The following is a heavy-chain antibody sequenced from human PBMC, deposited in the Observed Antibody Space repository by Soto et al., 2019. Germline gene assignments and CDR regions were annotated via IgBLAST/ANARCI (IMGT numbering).Heavy chain of an antibody. CDR1: GGSISSGGYY. J-gene: IGHJ4*02. D-gene: IGHD3-10*01. Sequence: SETLSLTCTVSGGSISSGGYYWSWIRQHPGKGLEWIGYIYYSGSTYYNPSLKSRVTISVDTSKNQFSLKLSSVTAADTAVYYCARDLATMVRGVTEIHYFDYWGQGTLVTVSS. CDR2: IYYSGST. V-gene: IGHV4-31*03. CDR3: ARDLATMVRGVTEIHYFDY.